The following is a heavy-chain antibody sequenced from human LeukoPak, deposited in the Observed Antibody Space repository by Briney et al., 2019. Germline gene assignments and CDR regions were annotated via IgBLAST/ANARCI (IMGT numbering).Heavy chain of an antibody. V-gene: IGHV3-48*03. D-gene: IGHD3-3*01. CDR1: GFIFNNYE. J-gene: IGHJ4*02. Sequence: GGSLRLSCVASGFIFNNYEMNWVRQAPGKGLEWVAFISSSGMSIYYADSVKGRFTISRDNAKNSLYLQMNSLRAEDTAVYYCARDYDFWSGYLDYWGQGTLVTVSS. CDR2: ISSSGMSI. CDR3: ARDYDFWSGYLDY.